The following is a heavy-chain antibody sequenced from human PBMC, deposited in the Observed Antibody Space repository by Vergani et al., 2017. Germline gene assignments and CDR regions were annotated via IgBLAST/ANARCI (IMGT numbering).Heavy chain of an antibody. J-gene: IGHJ1*01. D-gene: IGHD3-10*01. CDR1: GFTFDTYT. V-gene: IGHV3-23*01. CDR2: ISCGGGDI. Sequence: EVQLLESGGGLVQPGGSRRLSCAGAGFTFDTYTMAYVRQAPGKGLEWVATISCGGGDIVYADSVKGRFTISRDNENNTLFLQMNSLKDENTAVYYYTTAWGLYYLRGDYFQYWGRGTLVSVSS. CDR3: TTAWGLYYLRGDYFQY.